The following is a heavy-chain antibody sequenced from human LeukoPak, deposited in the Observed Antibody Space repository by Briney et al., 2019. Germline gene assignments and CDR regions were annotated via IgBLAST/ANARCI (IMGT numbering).Heavy chain of an antibody. Sequence: GGSLRLSCAASGFTFSDYNMRWIRQAPGKGLEWVSSISRSGSTKYYADSVKGRFTISRDNAKNSLFLQMSSLRAEDTAVYYCARAKLIDDILTGEFDYWGQGTLVTVSS. J-gene: IGHJ4*02. V-gene: IGHV3-11*01. CDR2: ISRSGSTK. D-gene: IGHD3-9*01. CDR3: ARAKLIDDILTGEFDY. CDR1: GFTFSDYN.